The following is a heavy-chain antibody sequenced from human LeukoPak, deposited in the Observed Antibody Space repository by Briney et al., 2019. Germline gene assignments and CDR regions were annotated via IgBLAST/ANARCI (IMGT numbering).Heavy chain of an antibody. D-gene: IGHD3-10*01. CDR3: ARESHGTGDQ. Sequence: KPGGSLRLSCAAYGFSFRDYYMSWIRQAPGKGLEWLSFISTDSVFTNYADPVKGRFSVSRDNAKNSLYLQLNSLRAEDTAVYYCARESHGTGDQWGQGTLVTVSS. CDR2: ISTDSVFT. V-gene: IGHV3-11*05. CDR1: GFSFRDYY. J-gene: IGHJ4*02.